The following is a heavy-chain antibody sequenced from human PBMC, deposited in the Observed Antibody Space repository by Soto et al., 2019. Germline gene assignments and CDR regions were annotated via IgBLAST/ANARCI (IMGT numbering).Heavy chain of an antibody. Sequence: QAQLVESGGGLVKPGGSLTLSCAVSGFKVSDYYMSWIRQAPGKGLDWVSMISRSGNTIHYADSVKGRFTISKDNAKNSLYLQMTGRTPEDTAVYYWARGEDVFLSYCRDVWGKGTTVTVSP. CDR2: ISRSGNTI. CDR3: ARGEDVFLSYCRDV. D-gene: IGHD3-16*01. V-gene: IGHV3-11*01. J-gene: IGHJ6*04. CDR1: GFKVSDYY.